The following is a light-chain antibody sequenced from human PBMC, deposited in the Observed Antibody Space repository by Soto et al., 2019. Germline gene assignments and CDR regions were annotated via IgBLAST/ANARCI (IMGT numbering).Light chain of an antibody. CDR3: SSFTSRFTFNYI. CDR1: SSNIGAGYD. V-gene: IGLV1-40*01. J-gene: IGLJ1*01. Sequence: QSVLTQPPSVSGAPGQRVTISCTGSSSNIGAGYDVHWYQQLPGTAPKLLIYGNSNRPSGVPDRFSGSKSGTSASLAITGLQAEDEADYYCSSFTSRFTFNYIFGTGTKLTVL. CDR2: GNS.